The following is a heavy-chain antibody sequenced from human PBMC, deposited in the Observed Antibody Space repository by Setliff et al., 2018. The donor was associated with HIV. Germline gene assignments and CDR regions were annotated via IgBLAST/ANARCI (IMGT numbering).Heavy chain of an antibody. D-gene: IGHD3-9*01. Sequence: SETLSLTCTVSGGSISSDTYHYSWIRQPAGKGLEWIGQTYSTGSTNYNPSLKSRVIMSVDTSRNQFSLKLSSVTAADTAVYYCARGHDNKYYYFYYMDVWGKGTTVTVSS. J-gene: IGHJ6*03. CDR3: ARGHDNKYYYFYYMDV. V-gene: IGHV4-61*09. CDR1: GGSISSDTYH. CDR2: TYSTGST.